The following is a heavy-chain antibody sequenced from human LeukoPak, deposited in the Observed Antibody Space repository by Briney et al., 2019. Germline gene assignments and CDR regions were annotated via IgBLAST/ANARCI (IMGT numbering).Heavy chain of an antibody. Sequence: GGSLRLSCAASGFTFSSYSMNWVRQAPGKGLEWVSSISSSSSYIYYADSVKGRFTISRDNAKNSLYLQMNSLRAEDTAVYYCARFSAGITGTQWGQGTLVTVSS. CDR3: ARFSAGITGTQ. CDR2: ISSSSSYI. D-gene: IGHD1/OR15-1a*01. CDR1: GFTFSSYS. J-gene: IGHJ4*02. V-gene: IGHV3-21*01.